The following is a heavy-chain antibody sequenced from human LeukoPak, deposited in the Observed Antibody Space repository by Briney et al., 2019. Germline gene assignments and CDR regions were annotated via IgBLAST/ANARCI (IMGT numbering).Heavy chain of an antibody. D-gene: IGHD2-21*02. J-gene: IGHJ4*02. CDR1: GFTFSNYW. V-gene: IGHV3-7*01. Sequence: PGGSLRLSCAASGFTFSNYWMSWVRQAPGKGLEWVANIKPDGSEKYYVDSVKGRFTISRDNAKNSLFLQMNRLRAEDTATYYCTRDFGSGVVVTAIVDWGQGTLVTVSS. CDR3: TRDFGSGVVVTAIVD. CDR2: IKPDGSEK.